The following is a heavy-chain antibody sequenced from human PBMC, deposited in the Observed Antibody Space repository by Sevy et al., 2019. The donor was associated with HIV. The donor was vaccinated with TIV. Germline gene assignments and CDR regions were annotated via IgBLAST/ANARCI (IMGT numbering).Heavy chain of an antibody. V-gene: IGHV3-74*01. CDR2: LNYDGSYT. D-gene: IGHD3-16*01. CDR3: ARSKVGVGDAFDI. CDR1: GFTFSSHW. Sequence: GGSLRLSCAASGFTFSSHWMQWVRQAPGKWLVWVSRLNYDGSYTNYADSVKGRFTISRDNAKSTLYLQMNSLRAEDTALYYCARSKVGVGDAFDIWGQGTMVTVSS. J-gene: IGHJ3*02.